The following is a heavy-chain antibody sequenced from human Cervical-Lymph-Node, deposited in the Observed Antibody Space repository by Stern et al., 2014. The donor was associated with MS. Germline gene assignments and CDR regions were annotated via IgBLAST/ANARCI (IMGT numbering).Heavy chain of an antibody. D-gene: IGHD1-26*01. CDR1: GYTFTGYH. Sequence: VPLVESGAEVKKPGASVKVSCKASGYTFTGYHMHWVRQVPGQGLEWMGRTNTGSGGTNYAQKFQGRVTMPRDTSINTAYMELSRLSSDDTAVYYCASWWELLLRSVVDAFDIWGRGTMVTVSS. CDR2: TNTGSGGT. V-gene: IGHV1-2*06. J-gene: IGHJ3*02. CDR3: ASWWELLLRSVVDAFDI.